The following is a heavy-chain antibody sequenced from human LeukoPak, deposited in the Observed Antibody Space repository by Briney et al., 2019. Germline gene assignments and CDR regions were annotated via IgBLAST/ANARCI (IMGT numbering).Heavy chain of an antibody. CDR3: ARGPMVRGAYGMDV. Sequence: GGSLRLSCAASGFTFSSYSMNWVRQAPGKGLEWVSSISSSSSYIYYADSVKGRFTISRDNAKNSLYLQMNSLRAEDTAVYYCARGPMVRGAYGMDVWGQGTTVTVSS. CDR2: ISSSSSYI. CDR1: GFTFSSYS. V-gene: IGHV3-21*01. D-gene: IGHD3-10*01. J-gene: IGHJ6*02.